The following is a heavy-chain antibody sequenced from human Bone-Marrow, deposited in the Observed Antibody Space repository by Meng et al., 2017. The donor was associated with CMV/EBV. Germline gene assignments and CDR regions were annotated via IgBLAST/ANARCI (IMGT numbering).Heavy chain of an antibody. Sequence: GESLKISCAASGFTFSSYAMSWVRQAPGKGLEWVANIKQDGSEKYYVDSVKGRFTISRDNAKNSLYLQMNSLRAEDTAVYYCASTSDSSGYYPGYWGQGTLVTVYS. J-gene: IGHJ4*02. V-gene: IGHV3-7*01. CDR1: GFTFSSYA. CDR2: IKQDGSEK. CDR3: ASTSDSSGYYPGY. D-gene: IGHD3-22*01.